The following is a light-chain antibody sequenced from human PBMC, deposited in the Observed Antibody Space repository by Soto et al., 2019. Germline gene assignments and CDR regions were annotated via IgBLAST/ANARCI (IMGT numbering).Light chain of an antibody. CDR3: MQALKIPPT. CDR1: QSLLHSNGFNY. Sequence: DIVMTQSPLSLPVTPGEPASISCRSSQSLLHSNGFNYLDWYLQKPGQSPQLLIYLGSNRASGVPDRFSGSGSGTDFTLKISGVEAEDVGVYYCMQALKIPPTFGQGTKVEIK. V-gene: IGKV2-28*01. CDR2: LGS. J-gene: IGKJ1*01.